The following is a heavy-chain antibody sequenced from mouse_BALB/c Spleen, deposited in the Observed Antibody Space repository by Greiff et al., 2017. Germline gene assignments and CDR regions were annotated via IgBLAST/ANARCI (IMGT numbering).Heavy chain of an antibody. D-gene: IGHD1-1*02. CDR3: ARSWFYFDY. CDR1: GYTFTSYW. J-gene: IGHJ2*01. Sequence: VQLQQSGAELARPGASVKLSCKASGYTFTSYWMQWVKQRPGQGLEWIGAIYPGDGDTRYTQKFKGKATLTADKSSSTAYMQLSSLASEDSAVYYCARSWFYFDYWGQGTTLTVSS. V-gene: IGHV1-87*01. CDR2: IYPGDGDT.